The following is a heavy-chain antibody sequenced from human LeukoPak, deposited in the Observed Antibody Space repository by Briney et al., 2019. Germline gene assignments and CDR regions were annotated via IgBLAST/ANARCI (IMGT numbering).Heavy chain of an antibody. CDR2: IADNGDAT. D-gene: IGHD3-3*01. J-gene: IGHJ4*02. Sequence: GGSLTLSCAASGFAFGSHPMSWVRQAPEKGLEWVSGIADNGDATYYGDSVKGRFTISRDNSKSALYLELNSLRAEDTAVYFCAKHHYEILLSHFDSWGQGTLVAVSS. V-gene: IGHV3-23*01. CDR1: GFAFGSHP. CDR3: AKHHYEILLSHFDS.